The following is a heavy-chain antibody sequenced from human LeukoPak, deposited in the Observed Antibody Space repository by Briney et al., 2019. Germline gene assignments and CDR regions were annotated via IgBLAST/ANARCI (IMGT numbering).Heavy chain of an antibody. V-gene: IGHV3-74*01. Sequence: GGSLRLSCAASGFTFSSYWMHWVRQAPGKGLVWVLRINSDGSSTSYADSVKGRFTISRDNAKNTLYLQMNSLRAEDTAVYYCATSLYYYDSSGYYPLDYWGQGTLVTVSS. D-gene: IGHD3-22*01. CDR3: ATSLYYYDSSGYYPLDY. J-gene: IGHJ4*02. CDR1: GFTFSSYW. CDR2: INSDGSST.